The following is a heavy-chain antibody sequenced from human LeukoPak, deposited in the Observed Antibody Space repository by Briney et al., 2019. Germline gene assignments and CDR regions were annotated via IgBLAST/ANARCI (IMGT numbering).Heavy chain of an antibody. CDR3: ARDRIAAPDDFDY. J-gene: IGHJ4*02. Sequence: ASVKVSCKASGYTFTAYYIHWVRQAPGQGLEWMGWVNPNNGGTNYAQKFQGRVTMTGDTSISTAYMEVSSLRSDDTAVYHCARDRIAAPDDFDYWGQGTPVTVSS. V-gene: IGHV1-2*02. CDR2: VNPNNGGT. D-gene: IGHD6-13*01. CDR1: GYTFTAYY.